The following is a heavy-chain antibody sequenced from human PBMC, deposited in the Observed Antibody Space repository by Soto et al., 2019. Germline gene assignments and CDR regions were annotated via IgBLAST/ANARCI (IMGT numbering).Heavy chain of an antibody. CDR2: VYFSGST. J-gene: IGHJ4*02. V-gene: IGHV4-59*01. CDR1: GGSINGYY. Sequence: QERLQESGPGLVKPSETLSLTCSVSGGSINGYYWNWIRQPPGKGLEWLGNVYFSGSTHYNPSLEARLTISVDTSKKQISLKLRSVTAADPAVYYCARQEAVPGTPFDSWGQGTLVSVSS. CDR3: ARQEAVPGTPFDS. D-gene: IGHD6-19*01.